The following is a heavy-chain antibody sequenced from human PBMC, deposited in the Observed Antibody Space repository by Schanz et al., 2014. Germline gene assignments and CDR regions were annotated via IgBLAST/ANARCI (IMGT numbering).Heavy chain of an antibody. V-gene: IGHV4-4*02. D-gene: IGHD2-8*02. J-gene: IGHJ4*02. Sequence: QVQLQESGPGLVKPSGTLSLTCVVSGGSISSGVWWTWARQSPGKGLEWIGYMYHSGSSNYNPSLKSRVPISVDTSKNQFSLKMPSLTAADTDVYFCARVGGGILTSWYSLDSWGQGTLVTVSS. CDR2: MYHSGSS. CDR1: GGSISSGVW. CDR3: ARVGGGILTSWYSLDS.